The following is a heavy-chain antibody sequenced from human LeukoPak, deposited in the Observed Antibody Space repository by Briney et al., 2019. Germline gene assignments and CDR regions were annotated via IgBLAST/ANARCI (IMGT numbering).Heavy chain of an antibody. Sequence: PGRSLRLSCAASGFTFSSYAMHWVRQAPGKGLEWVAVISYDGSNKYYADSVKGRFTISRDNSKNTLYLQMNSLRAEDTAVYYCAHPEDEQQLDDWGQGTLVTVSS. V-gene: IGHV3-30-3*01. CDR1: GFTFSSYA. CDR2: ISYDGSNK. J-gene: IGHJ4*02. D-gene: IGHD6-13*01. CDR3: AHPEDEQQLDD.